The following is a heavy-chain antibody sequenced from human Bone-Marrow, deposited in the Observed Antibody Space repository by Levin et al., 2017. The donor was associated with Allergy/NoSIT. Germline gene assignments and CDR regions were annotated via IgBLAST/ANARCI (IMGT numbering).Heavy chain of an antibody. CDR2: IDGSGGGT. Sequence: PGESLKISCAASGFTFDTYALNWVRQAPGKGLEWVSIIDGSGGGTHYADSVKGRFTLSRDNSKNTVYLQMSSLRVEDTAVYYCAKSPGRHDFWSGYYPPATVVDYWGQGTLVTVS. V-gene: IGHV3-23*01. CDR1: GFTFDTYA. CDR3: AKSPGRHDFWSGYYPPATVVDY. J-gene: IGHJ4*02. D-gene: IGHD3-3*01.